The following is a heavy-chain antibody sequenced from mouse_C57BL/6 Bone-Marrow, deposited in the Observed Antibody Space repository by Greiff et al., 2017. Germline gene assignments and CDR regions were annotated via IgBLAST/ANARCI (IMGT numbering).Heavy chain of an antibody. D-gene: IGHD1-1*01. V-gene: IGHV1-50*01. Sequence: PSDSYTNYNQKFKGKATLTVDTSSSTAYMQLSSLTSEDSAVYYCARITTPAYWGQGTLVTVSA. CDR2: PSDSYT. J-gene: IGHJ3*01. CDR3: ARITTPAY.